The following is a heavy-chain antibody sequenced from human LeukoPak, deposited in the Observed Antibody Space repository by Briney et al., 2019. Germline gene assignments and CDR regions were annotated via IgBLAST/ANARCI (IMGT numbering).Heavy chain of an antibody. Sequence: ASVKVSCKASGGTFRSYAINWVRQAPGQGLEWVGAVIPIFTPPNYAQKFQDRVTITADESTSTAYMELSSLRSEDTAVYYCARGQLPTHYYDSSGYMFDYWRQGTLVAVSS. CDR2: VIPIFTPP. D-gene: IGHD3-22*01. CDR1: GGTFRSYA. V-gene: IGHV1-69*13. CDR3: ARGQLPTHYYDSSGYMFDY. J-gene: IGHJ4*02.